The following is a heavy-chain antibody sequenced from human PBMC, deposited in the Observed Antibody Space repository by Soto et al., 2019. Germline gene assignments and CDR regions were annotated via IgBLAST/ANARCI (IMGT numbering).Heavy chain of an antibody. D-gene: IGHD3-10*01. CDR2: IYYSGST. V-gene: IGHV4-31*03. Sequence: QVQLQESGPGLVKPSQTLSLTCTVSGGSITSGGYCWTWIRQPPVNGLEWMGHIYYSGSTSYNPSLESRVTISIDTSKNQFSLKLTSVTAADTAVYYCARDGDYFGSGSPPLLSRWGQGALVTVSS. CDR1: GGSITSGGYC. CDR3: ARDGDYFGSGSPPLLSR. J-gene: IGHJ4*02.